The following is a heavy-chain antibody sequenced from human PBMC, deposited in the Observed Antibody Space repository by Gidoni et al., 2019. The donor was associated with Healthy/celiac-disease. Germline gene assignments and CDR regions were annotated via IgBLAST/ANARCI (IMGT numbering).Heavy chain of an antibody. V-gene: IGHV3-53*01. CDR3: ARCRPREPYCAFDI. CDR2: IYSGGST. D-gene: IGHD2-21*02. J-gene: IGHJ3*02. Sequence: EVQLVESGGGLIQPGGSLRLYCAASGFTVSSNYMSWVRQAPGKGLEWVSVIYSGGSTYYADSLKGRFTISRDNSKNTLYLQMNNLRAEDTAVYYCARCRPREPYCAFDIWGQGTMVTVSS. CDR1: GFTVSSNY.